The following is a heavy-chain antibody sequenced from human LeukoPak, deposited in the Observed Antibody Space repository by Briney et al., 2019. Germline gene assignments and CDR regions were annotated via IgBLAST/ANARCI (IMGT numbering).Heavy chain of an antibody. D-gene: IGHD2-8*02. V-gene: IGHV3-23*01. Sequence: PGGSLRLSCAASGFTFSSYSMSWVRQAPGKGLEWVSAISGSGDSIYYADSVKGRFTISRDNSKNTLYLQMNSLRAEDTAVYYCAPLVLGDAFDIWGQGTMVTVSS. CDR2: ISGSGDSI. CDR1: GFTFSSYS. J-gene: IGHJ3*02. CDR3: APLVLGDAFDI.